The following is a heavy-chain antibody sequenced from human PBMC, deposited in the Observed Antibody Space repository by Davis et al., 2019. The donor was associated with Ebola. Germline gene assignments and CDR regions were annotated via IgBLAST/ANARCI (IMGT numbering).Heavy chain of an antibody. J-gene: IGHJ6*04. V-gene: IGHV3-48*02. CDR1: GFTFSSYS. CDR3: AREGWKYYYDSSGYHTYYGMDV. Sequence: GGSLRLSCAASGFTFSSYSMNWVRQAPGKGLEWVSYISSSSSTIYYADSVKGRFTTSRDNAKNSLYLQMNSLRDEDTAVYYCAREGWKYYYDSSGYHTYYGMDVWGKGTTVTVSS. D-gene: IGHD3-22*01. CDR2: ISSSSSTI.